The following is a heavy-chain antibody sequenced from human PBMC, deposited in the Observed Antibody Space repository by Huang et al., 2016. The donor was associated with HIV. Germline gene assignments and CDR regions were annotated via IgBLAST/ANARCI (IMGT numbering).Heavy chain of an antibody. CDR2: FFYDGNP. V-gene: IGHV4-39*01. Sequence: QLQLQESGPGLVKPSETLSLTCTVSDGSISSSSYYWGWIRQPPGKGLDGIATFFYDGNPYYNPSLKSRVTISVDTSKNQFSLNLSSVTAADTAVYYCAAMVRGVISYFDYWGQGTLVTVSS. CDR1: DGSISSSSYY. J-gene: IGHJ4*02. D-gene: IGHD3-10*01. CDR3: AAMVRGVISYFDY.